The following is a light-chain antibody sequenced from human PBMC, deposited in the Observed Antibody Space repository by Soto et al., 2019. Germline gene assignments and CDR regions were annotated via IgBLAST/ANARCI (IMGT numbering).Light chain of an antibody. CDR2: AAS. V-gene: IGKV1-39*01. Sequence: DIQMTQSPSSLSASVGDRVTITCRASQSILTYINWFQQKPGKAPKLLMYAASSLQGGVPSRFSGSGSGTDFTLTISSLQPEDFATYFCQQSYTSPWTFGQGTKVEIK. CDR3: QQSYTSPWT. J-gene: IGKJ1*01. CDR1: QSILTY.